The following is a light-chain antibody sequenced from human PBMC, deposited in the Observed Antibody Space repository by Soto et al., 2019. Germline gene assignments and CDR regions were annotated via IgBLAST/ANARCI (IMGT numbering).Light chain of an antibody. J-gene: IGKJ5*01. V-gene: IGKV3D-15*01. CDR1: QSAGNF. CDR2: YIS. CDR3: QQHNQWPIT. Sequence: EIVMTQSPATLSLYQGETASLSCRASQSAGNFLAWYQQKPGQAPRLLIYYISTRATGIPARFSGSGSGTEFTLTINRLQSEDSAVYYCQQHNQWPITFGQGTRLE.